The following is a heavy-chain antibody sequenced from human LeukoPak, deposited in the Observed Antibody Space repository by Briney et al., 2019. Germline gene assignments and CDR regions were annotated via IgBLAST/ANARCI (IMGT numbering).Heavy chain of an antibody. CDR2: ISYDGSNK. V-gene: IGHV3-30*04. D-gene: IGHD3-10*01. CDR1: GFTFSSYA. Sequence: GGSLRLSCAASGFTFSSYAMHWVRQAPGEGLEWVAVISYDGSNKYYADSVKGRFTISRDNSKNTLYLQMNSLRAEDTAVYYCARAAVLVSARYYYGSGSYYPFDPWGQGTLVTVSS. CDR3: ARAAVLVSARYYYGSGSYYPFDP. J-gene: IGHJ5*02.